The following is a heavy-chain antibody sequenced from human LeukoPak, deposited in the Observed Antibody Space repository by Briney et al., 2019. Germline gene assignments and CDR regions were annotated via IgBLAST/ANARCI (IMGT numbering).Heavy chain of an antibody. CDR1: GFSFNTYA. J-gene: IGHJ6*03. V-gene: IGHV3-74*01. CDR2: VNSDGTGT. Sequence: GGSLRLSCAASGFSFNTYAMNWVRQAPGKGLVWVSRVNSDGTGTTYADSVEGRFTISRDNAKNTVYLQMHSLRAEDTAIYYCIRTLIVATSPYMDVWGKGTTVTVSS. CDR3: IRTLIVATSPYMDV. D-gene: IGHD5-12*01.